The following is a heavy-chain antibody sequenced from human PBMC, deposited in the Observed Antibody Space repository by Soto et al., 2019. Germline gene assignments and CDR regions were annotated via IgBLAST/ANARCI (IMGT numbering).Heavy chain of an antibody. CDR3: ATLGYCSSTSCLDYYYYGMDV. Sequence: GESLKISCKGSGYSFTSYWISWVRQMPGKGLEWMGRIDPSDSYTNYSPSFQGHVTISADKSISTAYLQWSSLKASDTAMYYCATLGYCSSTSCLDYYYYGMDVWGQGPTVTVSS. CDR2: IDPSDSYT. V-gene: IGHV5-10-1*01. CDR1: GYSFTSYW. J-gene: IGHJ6*02. D-gene: IGHD2-2*01.